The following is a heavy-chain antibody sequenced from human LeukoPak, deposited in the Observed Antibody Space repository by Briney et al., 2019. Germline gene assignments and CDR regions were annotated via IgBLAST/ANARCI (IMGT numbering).Heavy chain of an antibody. D-gene: IGHD2-2*01. V-gene: IGHV4-39*01. CDR3: AGQACVVVVPGAMPRGWFDP. CDR2: IYYSGST. CDR1: GGSISSSSYS. Sequence: PSETLSLTCTVSGGSISSSSYSWGWIRQPPGKGLEWIGSIYYSGSTYYNPSLKSRVTISVDTSKNQFSLKLSSVTAADTAVYYCAGQACVVVVPGAMPRGWFDPWGQGTLVTVSS. J-gene: IGHJ5*02.